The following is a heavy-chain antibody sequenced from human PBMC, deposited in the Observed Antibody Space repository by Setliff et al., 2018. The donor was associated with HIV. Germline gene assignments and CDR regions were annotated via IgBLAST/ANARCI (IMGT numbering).Heavy chain of an antibody. V-gene: IGHV1-8*01. CDR2: LTPHSGDT. D-gene: IGHD3-22*01. CDR3: ASDRGDTMILVVTTGAFDI. CDR1: GYTFLNYD. J-gene: IGHJ3*02. Sequence: ASVKVSCKASGYTFLNYDINWLRQAPGQGLEWMGRLTPHSGDTISADRFQGRLVMTTNTSTTTAFMELSSLRSEDTAVYYCASDRGDTMILVVTTGAFDIWGQGTMVTVSS.